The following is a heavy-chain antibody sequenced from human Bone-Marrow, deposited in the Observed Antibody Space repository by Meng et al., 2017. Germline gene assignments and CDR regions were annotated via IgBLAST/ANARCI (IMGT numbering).Heavy chain of an antibody. CDR2: ISYDGSNK. D-gene: IGHD3-3*01. V-gene: IGHV3-30*04. Sequence: GESLKISCAASGFTFSSYAMHWVRQAPGKGLEWVAVISYDGSNKYYADSVKGRFTISRDNSKNTLYLQMNSLRAEDTAVYYCARGRSVADFWGQGTLVTVSS. CDR1: GFTFSSYA. CDR3: ARGRSVADF. J-gene: IGHJ4*02.